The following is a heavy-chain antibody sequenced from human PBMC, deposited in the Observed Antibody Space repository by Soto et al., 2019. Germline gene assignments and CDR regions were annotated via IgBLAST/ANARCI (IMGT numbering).Heavy chain of an antibody. D-gene: IGHD6-6*01. V-gene: IGHV4-59*01. CDR2: IYYSGST. CDR1: GGSINYFY. CDR3: ARVGGVAARTFDY. J-gene: IGHJ4*02. Sequence: SETLSLTCTVSGGSINYFYWSWIRQPPGKGLEWIGYIYYSGSTDYNPSLKGRVTISVDTSKNQFSLKLRSVTAADTAVYYCARVGGVAARTFDYWGQGTLVTVSS.